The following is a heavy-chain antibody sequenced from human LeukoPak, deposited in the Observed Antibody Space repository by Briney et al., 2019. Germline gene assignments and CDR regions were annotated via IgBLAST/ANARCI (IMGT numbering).Heavy chain of an antibody. V-gene: IGHV4-30-4*01. D-gene: IGHD6-6*01. Sequence: SQTLSLTCTVSGGSISSGDYYWSWIRQPPGKGLEWIGYIYYSGSTYYNPSLKSRVTISVDRPRNQFSLRLSSVTAADTAVYYCAREGTIAADPTPRPFDYWGQGTLVTVSS. CDR3: AREGTIAADPTPRPFDY. CDR2: IYYSGST. J-gene: IGHJ4*02. CDR1: GGSISSGDYY.